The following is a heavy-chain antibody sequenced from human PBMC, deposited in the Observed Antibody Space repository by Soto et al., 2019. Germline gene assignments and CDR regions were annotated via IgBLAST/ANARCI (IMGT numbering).Heavy chain of an antibody. CDR1: GFTFGIYD. Sequence: EVQLVESGGDLVQPGGSLRLSCAASGFTFGIYDMHWVRQATGKGLEWVSTINTAGDTYSPGSVKGRFTISRENAKNSLYLQMNSLRVDDTAVCFCVRGRDSGLYYFDSWGQGTLVTVSS. CDR3: VRGRDSGLYYFDS. V-gene: IGHV3-13*01. J-gene: IGHJ4*02. D-gene: IGHD2-21*01. CDR2: INTAGDT.